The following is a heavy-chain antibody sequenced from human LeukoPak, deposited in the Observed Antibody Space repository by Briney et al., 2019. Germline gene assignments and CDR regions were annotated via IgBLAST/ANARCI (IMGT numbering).Heavy chain of an antibody. D-gene: IGHD3-3*01. CDR1: GGTFSSYA. J-gene: IGHJ4*02. V-gene: IGHV1-69*05. CDR3: AASSLTIFGVVIGNFDY. CDR2: IIPIFGTA. Sequence: SVKVSCKASGGTFSSYAISWVRQAPGQGLEWMGGIIPIFGTANYAQKFQGRVTITTDESTSTAYMELSSLRSEDTAVYYCAASSLTIFGVVIGNFDYWGQGTLVTVSS.